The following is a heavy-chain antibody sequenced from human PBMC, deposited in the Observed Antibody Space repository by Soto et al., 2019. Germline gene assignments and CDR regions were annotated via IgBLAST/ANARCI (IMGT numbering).Heavy chain of an antibody. J-gene: IGHJ4*02. V-gene: IGHV3-30*18. CDR2: MSHDGSAK. D-gene: IGHD6-19*01. Sequence: QVQLVESGGGVVQPGRSLRLSCTASGFTFSDYAMHWVRQAPGKGLEWVAVMSHDGSAKYHADSVKGRFTISRDNSKNTLYLQISSLRTEDTAVYSCAKDFESGSGGLDRYFDSWGQGTLVTVSS. CDR1: GFTFSDYA. CDR3: AKDFESGSGGLDRYFDS.